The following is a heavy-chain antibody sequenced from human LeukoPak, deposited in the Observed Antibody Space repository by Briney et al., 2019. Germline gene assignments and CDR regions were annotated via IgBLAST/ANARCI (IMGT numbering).Heavy chain of an antibody. J-gene: IGHJ3*02. CDR2: IIPILGIA. CDR1: GGTFSSYT. Sequence: GSSVKVSCKASGGTFSSYTISWVRQAPGQGLEWMGRIIPILGIANYAQKFQGRVTITADKSTSTAYMELSSLRSEDTAVYYCARGYCSSTSCYAFDIWGQGTMVTVSS. CDR3: ARGYCSSTSCYAFDI. D-gene: IGHD2-2*01. V-gene: IGHV1-69*02.